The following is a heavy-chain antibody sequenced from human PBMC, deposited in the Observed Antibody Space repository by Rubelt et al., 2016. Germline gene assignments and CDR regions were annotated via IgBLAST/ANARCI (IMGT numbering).Heavy chain of an antibody. D-gene: IGHD3-10*01. CDR2: ISSSSSYI. CDR3: ARDLIEWFGEFDFDY. Sequence: EVQLLESGGGLVKPGGSLRLSCAASGFTFSSYSMNWVRQAPGKGLEWVSSISSSSSYIYYADSVKGRFTISRDNAKNSLYLQMNSLRAEDTAVYYCARDLIEWFGEFDFDYWGQGTLVTVSS. V-gene: IGHV3-21*01. J-gene: IGHJ4*02. CDR1: GFTFSSYS.